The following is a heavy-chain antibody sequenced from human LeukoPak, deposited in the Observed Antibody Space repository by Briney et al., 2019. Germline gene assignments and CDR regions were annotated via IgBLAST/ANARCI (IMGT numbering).Heavy chain of an antibody. J-gene: IGHJ4*02. D-gene: IGHD2-21*01. CDR2: IWYDRSSQ. Sequence: GGSLRLSCAASGSTFSSYGMHWVRQAPGKGLEWVAVIWYDRSSQYYADSVKGRFTISRDTSKNTLYLQMNSLRAEDTAVYYCVRDRAAILDYWGQGTLVTVSS. CDR3: VRDRAAILDY. V-gene: IGHV3-33*01. CDR1: GSTFSSYG.